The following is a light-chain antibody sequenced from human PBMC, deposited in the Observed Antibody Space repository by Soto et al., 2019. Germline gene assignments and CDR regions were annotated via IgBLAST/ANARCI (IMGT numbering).Light chain of an antibody. Sequence: QSALTQPASVSGSPGQSITISCTGTSSDLGGYNYVSWYQQHPGKAPKLMIYEVSNRPSGVSNRFSGSKSGNTASLTISGLQAEDEADYYCSSYTSSSTLCVFGTGPKVTVL. CDR1: SSDLGGYNY. CDR3: SSYTSSSTLCV. CDR2: EVS. J-gene: IGLJ1*01. V-gene: IGLV2-14*01.